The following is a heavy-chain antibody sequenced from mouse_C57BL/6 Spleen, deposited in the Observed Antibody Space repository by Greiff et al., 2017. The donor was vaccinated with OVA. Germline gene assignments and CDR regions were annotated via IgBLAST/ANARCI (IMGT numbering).Heavy chain of an antibody. Sequence: EVQLQQSGPELVKPGASVKISCKASGYTFTDYYMNWVKQSHGKSLEWIGDINPNNGGTSYNQKFKGKATLTVDKSSSTAYMELRSLTSEDSAVYYCAIATPDYWGQGTTLTVSS. J-gene: IGHJ2*01. CDR3: AIATPDY. CDR2: INPNNGGT. V-gene: IGHV1-26*01. CDR1: GYTFTDYY. D-gene: IGHD1-1*01.